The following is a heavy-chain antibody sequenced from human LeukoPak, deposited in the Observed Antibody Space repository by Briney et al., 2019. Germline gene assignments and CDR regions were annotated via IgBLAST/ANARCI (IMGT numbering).Heavy chain of an antibody. Sequence: ASVKVSCKASGYTFTGYYMHWVRQAPGQGLEWMGWINPNSGGTNYAQKFQGRVTMTRDTSISTAFMELSRLRSDDTAVYYCARDLGCTSPSCYAFDYWGQGTLVTVSS. CDR3: ARDLGCTSPSCYAFDY. J-gene: IGHJ4*02. D-gene: IGHD2-2*01. CDR1: GYTFTGYY. CDR2: INPNSGGT. V-gene: IGHV1-2*02.